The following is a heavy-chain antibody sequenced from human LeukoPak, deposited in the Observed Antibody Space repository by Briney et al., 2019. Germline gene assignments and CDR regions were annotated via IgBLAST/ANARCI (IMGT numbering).Heavy chain of an antibody. J-gene: IGHJ3*02. CDR2: ISSSSYYT. CDR3: ARGAKYCSSTSCYEDAFDI. V-gene: IGHV3-21*05. D-gene: IGHD2-2*01. Sequence: GGSLRLSCAASGFTFSTYSMNWVRQAPGKGLEWVSYISSSSYYTNYADSVKGRFTISRDNAKNSLYLQMNSLRAEDTAVYYCARGAKYCSSTSCYEDAFDIWGQGTMVTVSS. CDR1: GFTFSTYS.